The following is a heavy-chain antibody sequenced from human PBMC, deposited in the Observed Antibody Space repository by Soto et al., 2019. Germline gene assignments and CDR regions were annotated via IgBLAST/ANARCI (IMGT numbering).Heavy chain of an antibody. CDR3: ARGSRMRIPAASGRDYYYHGLDV. D-gene: IGHD2-15*01. J-gene: IGHJ6*02. CDR2: INHRGSI. V-gene: IGHV4-34*01. Sequence: QVQLQQWGAGLLKPSETLSLNCAVYGGSFSGYYWSWIRQPPGKGLEWIGEINHRGSINYNPSLQISVTMSVDTAKNQFTLKLVSVTAADTAVFYCARGSRMRIPAASGRDYYYHGLDVWGQGTAVTVSS. CDR1: GGSFSGYY.